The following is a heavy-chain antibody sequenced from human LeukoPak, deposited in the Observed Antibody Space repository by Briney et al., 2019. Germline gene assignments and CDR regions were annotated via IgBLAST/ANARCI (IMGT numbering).Heavy chain of an antibody. CDR1: GFTFSSYA. D-gene: IGHD5-12*01. Sequence: GGSLRLSCAASGFTFSSYAMTWVRQAPGKGLEWVSSISGSDYSTSYADSVKGRFTISRDNSKNTLYLQMNSLRAEDTAVYYCAKDRRGRGYDNFDYWGQGTLVTVSS. CDR2: ISGSDYST. CDR3: AKDRRGRGYDNFDY. J-gene: IGHJ4*02. V-gene: IGHV3-23*01.